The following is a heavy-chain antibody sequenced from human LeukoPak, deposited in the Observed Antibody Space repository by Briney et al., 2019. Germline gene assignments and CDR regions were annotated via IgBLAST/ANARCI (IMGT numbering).Heavy chain of an antibody. CDR2: IYYSGST. D-gene: IGHD2-2*01. Sequence: SETLSLTCTVSGGSISSSSYYWGWIRQPPGKGLEWIGSIYYSGSTYHTPSHKSRVTIAIDTSKTQLPLKLTSVTAADTAVYYCASPLGYCSSTNCYGDYWGQGTLVTVSS. CDR3: ASPLGYCSSTNCYGDY. J-gene: IGHJ4*02. CDR1: GGSISSSSYY. V-gene: IGHV4-39*01.